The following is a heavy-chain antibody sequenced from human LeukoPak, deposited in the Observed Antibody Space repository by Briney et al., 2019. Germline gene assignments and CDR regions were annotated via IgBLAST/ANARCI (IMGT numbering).Heavy chain of an antibody. V-gene: IGHV3-23*01. J-gene: IGHJ6*03. CDR1: GFTFSSYA. CDR3: AKEWSGYPYYYYYYMDV. Sequence: PGGSLRLSCAASGFTFSSYAVSWVRQAPGKGLEWVTAISGSGGSTYYADSVKGRFTISRDNSKNTLYLQMNSLRAEDTAVYYCAKEWSGYPYYYYYYMDVWGKGTTVTVSS. D-gene: IGHD3-3*01. CDR2: ISGSGGST.